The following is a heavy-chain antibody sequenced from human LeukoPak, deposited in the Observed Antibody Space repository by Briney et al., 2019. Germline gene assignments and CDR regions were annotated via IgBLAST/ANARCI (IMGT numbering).Heavy chain of an antibody. V-gene: IGHV3-11*04. CDR1: GFTFSDYY. CDR2: ISYSGTNI. Sequence: GGSLRLSCAASGFTFSDYYMSWIRQAPGKGLEWVSYISYSGTNIYYADSVKGLFTISRDNAQNSLYLQMSSLRAEDTAVYYCARDRYGDYNDYWGQGTLVTVSS. D-gene: IGHD1-1*01. CDR3: ARDRYGDYNDY. J-gene: IGHJ4*02.